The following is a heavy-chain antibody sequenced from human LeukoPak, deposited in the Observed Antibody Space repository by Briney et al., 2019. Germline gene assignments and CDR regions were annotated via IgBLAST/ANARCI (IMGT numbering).Heavy chain of an antibody. Sequence: PSSETLSLTCTVSGGSISSSSYYWGWIRQPPGKGLEWVSYISSSSSTIYYADSVKGRFTISRDNAKNSLYLQMNSLRAEDTALYYCARDSAYWYFDLWGRGTLVTVSS. CDR3: ARDSAYWYFDL. CDR2: ISSSSSTI. V-gene: IGHV3-48*04. J-gene: IGHJ2*01. CDR1: GGSISSSS.